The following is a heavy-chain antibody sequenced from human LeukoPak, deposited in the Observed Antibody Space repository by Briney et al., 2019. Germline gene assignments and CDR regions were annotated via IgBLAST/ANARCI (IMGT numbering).Heavy chain of an antibody. J-gene: IGHJ4*02. Sequence: GESLKISCKCSGYSFTSYWIGWVRQMPGKGLEWMGIIYPGDSDTRYSPSFQGQVTISADKSIDTAYLKWSSLKASDSAMYYCARQKGSSWTNVRDYWGQETLVTVSS. D-gene: IGHD6-13*01. V-gene: IGHV5-51*01. CDR2: IYPGDSDT. CDR3: ARQKGSSWTNVRDY. CDR1: GYSFTSYW.